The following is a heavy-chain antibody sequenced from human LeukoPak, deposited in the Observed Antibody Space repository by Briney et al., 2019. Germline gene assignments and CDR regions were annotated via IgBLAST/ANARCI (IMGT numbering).Heavy chain of an antibody. V-gene: IGHV3-23*01. CDR2: ISGRT. D-gene: IGHD1-14*01. CDR1: GFTFSSYA. J-gene: IGHJ3*02. CDR3: AKENHENAFDI. Sequence: GGSLRLSCAASGFTFSSYAMNWVRQAPGKGLEWVSAISGRTYYADSVKGRLTISRDNSRNTLYLQMNSLRAEDTALYYCAKENHENAFDIWGQGTMVTVPS.